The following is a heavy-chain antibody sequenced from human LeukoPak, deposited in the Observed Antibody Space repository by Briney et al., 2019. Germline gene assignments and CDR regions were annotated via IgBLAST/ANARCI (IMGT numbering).Heavy chain of an antibody. CDR2: IYTSGST. CDR1: GGSISSYY. CDR3: ARDAAGGVAVGRGMGAFDI. Sequence: SDTLSLTCTVSGGSISSYYWSWIRQPAGKGLEWIGRIYTSGSTNYNPPLKSRVTMSVDTSKNQFSLKLSSVTAADTAVYYCARDAAGGVAVGRGMGAFDIWGQGTMVTVSS. V-gene: IGHV4-4*07. D-gene: IGHD6-19*01. J-gene: IGHJ3*02.